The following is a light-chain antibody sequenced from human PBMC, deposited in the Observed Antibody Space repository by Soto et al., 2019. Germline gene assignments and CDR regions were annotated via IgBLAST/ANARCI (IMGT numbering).Light chain of an antibody. V-gene: IGKV3-11*01. J-gene: IGKJ5*01. CDR2: DAS. CDR3: QQRSNWVT. Sequence: EIVLTQSPATLSLSPVERATLSCRASQSVSSYLAWYQQKPGQAPRLLIYDASNRATGIPARFSGSGSGTDFTLTISSLEPEDFAVYYCQQRSNWVTFGQGTRLEI. CDR1: QSVSSY.